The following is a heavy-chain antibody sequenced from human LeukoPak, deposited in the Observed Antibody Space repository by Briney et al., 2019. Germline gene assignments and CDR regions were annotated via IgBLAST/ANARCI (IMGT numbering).Heavy chain of an antibody. CDR2: ISGGGGPT. J-gene: IGHJ4*02. CDR3: ATNSAYNWQYFFDN. Sequence: GGSLRLSCAASGFTFSHYAMSWVRQAPGKGLDWVSAISGGGGPTYYADSVKGRFTISRDNSKNTLYLQMNSLGAEDAAVYFCATNSAYNWQYFFDNWGQGTLVTVSS. V-gene: IGHV3-23*01. CDR1: GFTFSHYA. D-gene: IGHD1-1*01.